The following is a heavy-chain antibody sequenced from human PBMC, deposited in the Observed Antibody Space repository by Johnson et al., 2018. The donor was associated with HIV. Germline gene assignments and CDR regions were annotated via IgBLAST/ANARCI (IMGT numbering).Heavy chain of an antibody. J-gene: IGHJ3*02. CDR3: AKDSTYYDSGGAFDI. Sequence: VQLVESGGGVVQPGRSLRLSCAASGFTFSSYGMHWVRQAPGKGLEWVAVIWYDGSNKYYADSVKGRFTISRDNSKNTLYLQMNSLRAEDTAVYYCAKDSTYYDSGGAFDIWGQGTMVTVSS. CDR2: IWYDGSNK. CDR1: GFTFSSYG. V-gene: IGHV3-33*06. D-gene: IGHD3-3*01.